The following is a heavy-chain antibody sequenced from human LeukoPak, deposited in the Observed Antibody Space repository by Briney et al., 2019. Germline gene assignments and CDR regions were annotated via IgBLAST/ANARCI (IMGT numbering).Heavy chain of an antibody. CDR2: ISAYNGNT. CDR3: ARAYSNYDTNWFDP. Sequence: ASVKVSXKASGYTFTSYGISWVRQAPGQGLEWMGWISAYNGNTNYAQKLQGRVTMTTDTSTSTAYMELRGLRSDDTAVYYCARAYSNYDTNWFDPWGQGTLVTVSS. J-gene: IGHJ5*02. CDR1: GYTFTSYG. D-gene: IGHD4-11*01. V-gene: IGHV1-18*01.